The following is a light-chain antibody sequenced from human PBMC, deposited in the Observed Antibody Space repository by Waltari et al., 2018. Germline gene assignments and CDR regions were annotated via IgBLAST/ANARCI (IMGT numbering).Light chain of an antibody. CDR2: GAS. Sequence: EIVMTQSPGTLSVSPGERATLSCRASHSVNTNLAWYQQKPGQAPRLLIYGASTRATVIPARFSVSGSGTEFTLTITNLQSEDFAVYYCQQYNNWPQTFGQGTKLELK. CDR3: QQYNNWPQT. V-gene: IGKV3-15*01. J-gene: IGKJ2*01. CDR1: HSVNTN.